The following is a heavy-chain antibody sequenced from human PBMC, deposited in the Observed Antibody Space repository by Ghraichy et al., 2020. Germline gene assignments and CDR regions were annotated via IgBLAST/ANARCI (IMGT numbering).Heavy chain of an antibody. V-gene: IGHV3-30*18. CDR3: AKGGPYYYDSSGFYYFDY. CDR2: ISYDGSNK. Sequence: GGSLRLSCAASGFTFSSYGMHWVRQAPGKGLEWVAVISYDGSNKYYADSVKGRFTISRDNSKNTLYLQMNSLRAEDTAVYYCAKGGPYYYDSSGFYYFDYWGQGTLVTVS. J-gene: IGHJ4*02. D-gene: IGHD3-22*01. CDR1: GFTFSSYG.